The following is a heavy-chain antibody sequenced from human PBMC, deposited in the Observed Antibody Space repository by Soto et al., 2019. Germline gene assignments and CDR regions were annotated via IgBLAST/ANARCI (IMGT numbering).Heavy chain of an antibody. V-gene: IGHV1-18*01. CDR3: ARVVKQWLPPDY. D-gene: IGHD6-19*01. CDR2: ISGNNGDT. Sequence: QVQLVQSGAEVRKPGASVRVSCKASGYTFSSDGIVWVRQAPGQGLEWMGWISGNNGDTNYAQKLQGRVAMTTGTSTNTAYMEFRSLTSDDTAVYYCARVVKQWLPPDYWGQGTLVTVSS. J-gene: IGHJ4*02. CDR1: GYTFSSDG.